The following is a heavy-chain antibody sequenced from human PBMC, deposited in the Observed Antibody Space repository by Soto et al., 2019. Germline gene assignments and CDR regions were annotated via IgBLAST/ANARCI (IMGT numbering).Heavy chain of an antibody. CDR3: AKGSPGHHCSSTSCPFDY. J-gene: IGHJ4*02. D-gene: IGHD2-2*01. CDR1: GFTFSSYA. CDR2: ISGSGGST. V-gene: IGHV3-23*01. Sequence: PGGSLRLSCAASGFTFSSYAMSWVRQAPGKGLEWVSAISGSGGSTYYADSVKGRFTISRDNSKNTLYLQMNSLRAEDTAVYYCAKGSPGHHCSSTSCPFDYWGQGTPVTVSS.